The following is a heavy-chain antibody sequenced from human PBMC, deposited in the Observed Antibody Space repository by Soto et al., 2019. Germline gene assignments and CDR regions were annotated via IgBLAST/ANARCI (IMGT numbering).Heavy chain of an antibody. J-gene: IGHJ4*02. D-gene: IGHD3-22*01. CDR3: ARDGDSSGYYYGY. CDR1: GYTFTSYA. CDR2: INAGNGNT. Sequence: QVQLVQSGAEVKKPGASVKVSCKASGYTFTSYAMHWVRQAPGQRLEWMGWINAGNGNTKYSQKVQVRVTITRDTSASTAYMELSSLRSEDTAVYYCARDGDSSGYYYGYWGQGTLVTVSS. V-gene: IGHV1-3*01.